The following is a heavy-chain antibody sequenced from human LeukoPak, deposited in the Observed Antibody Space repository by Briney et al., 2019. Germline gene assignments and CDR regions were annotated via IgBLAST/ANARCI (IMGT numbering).Heavy chain of an antibody. Sequence: GGSLRLSCVASGFTFSDHYMDWVREAPVKGLEWVGRIRKKANSYTTDYAASVKGRFTISRDDSNNSVHPQMNSLKTEDTAVYFCARVLEGNMLWFDFLGQGTLVTVSS. CDR1: GFTFSDHY. V-gene: IGHV3-72*01. J-gene: IGHJ5*01. CDR3: ARVLEGNMLWFDF. D-gene: IGHD1/OR15-1a*01. CDR2: IRKKANSYTT.